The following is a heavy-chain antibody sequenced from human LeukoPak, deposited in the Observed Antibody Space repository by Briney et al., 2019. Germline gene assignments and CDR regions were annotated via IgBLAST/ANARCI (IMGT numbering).Heavy chain of an antibody. CDR1: GGSISSGSYY. D-gene: IGHD3-22*01. J-gene: IGHJ4*02. CDR2: IYTSGST. Sequence: KPSQTLSLTCTVSGGSISSGSYYWSWIRQPAGKGLEWIGRIYTSGSTYYNPSLKSRVTISVDTSKNQFSLKLSSVTAADTAVYYCARLYIAEYYDSSGYYLFDYWGQGTLVTVSS. V-gene: IGHV4-61*02. CDR3: ARLYIAEYYDSSGYYLFDY.